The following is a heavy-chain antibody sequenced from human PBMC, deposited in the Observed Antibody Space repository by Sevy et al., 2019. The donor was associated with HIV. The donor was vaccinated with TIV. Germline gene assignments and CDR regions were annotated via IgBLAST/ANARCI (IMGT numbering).Heavy chain of an antibody. CDR2: ISYDGSNK. D-gene: IGHD3-22*01. Sequence: GGSLRLSCAASGFTFSTYGMHWVRQAPGKGLEWVALISYDGSNKYYADSVKGRFTISRDNSKKTLYLQMNSMRTEDNGVYFWARAPFVNDSSGYADAFDIWGQGTTVTVSS. CDR3: ARAPFVNDSSGYADAFDI. V-gene: IGHV3-30*03. J-gene: IGHJ3*02. CDR1: GFTFSTYG.